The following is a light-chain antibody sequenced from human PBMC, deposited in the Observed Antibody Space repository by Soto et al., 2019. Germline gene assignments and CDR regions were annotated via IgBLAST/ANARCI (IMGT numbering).Light chain of an antibody. V-gene: IGKV3-15*01. J-gene: IGKJ4*01. CDR2: GAS. CDR1: QSVSSN. CDR3: QQYNSWPPLT. Sequence: EIVMTQSPATLSVSPGERATLSCRASQSVSSNLAWYQQKPGQAPRLLIYGASTRATDIPARFSGSGSGTEFTLTIRSLQSEDFAVYYCQQYNSWPPLTFGRGNKVEIK.